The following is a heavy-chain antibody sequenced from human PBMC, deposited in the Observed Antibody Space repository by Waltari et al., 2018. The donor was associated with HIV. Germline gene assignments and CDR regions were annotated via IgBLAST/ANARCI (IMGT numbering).Heavy chain of an antibody. CDR2: IYYSGST. CDR3: ARVGILEWFDFDY. D-gene: IGHD3-3*01. Sequence: QVQLQESGPGLVKPSETLSLTCTVSGGSISSYYWSWIRQPPGKGLEWIGYIYYSGSTNYNPSLNSRVTISVDTSKNQFSLKLSSVTAADTAVYYCARVGILEWFDFDYWGQGTLVTVSS. CDR1: GGSISSYY. V-gene: IGHV4-59*01. J-gene: IGHJ4*02.